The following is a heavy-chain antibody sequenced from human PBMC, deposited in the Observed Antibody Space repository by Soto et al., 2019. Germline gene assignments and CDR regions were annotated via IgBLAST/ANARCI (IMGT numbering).Heavy chain of an antibody. CDR3: ASNRGYCSGGSCTGAFDI. D-gene: IGHD2-15*01. V-gene: IGHV3-30-3*01. CDR1: GFTFSSYA. Sequence: QVQLVESGGGVVQPGRSLRLSCAASGFTFSSYAMHWVRQAPGKGLEWVAVISYDGSNKYYADSVKGRFTISRDNSKNTLYLQMNSLRAEDTAVYYCASNRGYCSGGSCTGAFDIWGQGTMVTVSS. J-gene: IGHJ3*02. CDR2: ISYDGSNK.